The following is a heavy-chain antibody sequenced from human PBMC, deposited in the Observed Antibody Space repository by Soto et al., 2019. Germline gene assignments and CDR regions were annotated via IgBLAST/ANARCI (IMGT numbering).Heavy chain of an antibody. D-gene: IGHD1-26*01. CDR2: IHSDGSST. Sequence: EVQLVESGGGLVQPGESLRLSCAASGFTFSYYWMHWVHQAPGKGLVWVSRIHSDGSSTTYADSVKGRFTISRDNARNTVYLKMNSLRVEDTAVYYCARGDRGAFDIWGQGTVVTVSS. CDR3: ARGDRGAFDI. CDR1: GFTFSYYW. V-gene: IGHV3-74*01. J-gene: IGHJ3*02.